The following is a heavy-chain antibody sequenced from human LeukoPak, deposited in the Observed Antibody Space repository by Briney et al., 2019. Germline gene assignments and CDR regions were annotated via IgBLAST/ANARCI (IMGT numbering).Heavy chain of an antibody. CDR2: IYYSGST. CDR1: GGSISSSSYY. V-gene: IGHV4-39*01. Sequence: ASETLSLTCTVSGGSISSSSYYWGWIRQPPGKGLEWIGSIYYSGSTYNNPSLKSRVTISVDTSKNQFSLKLSSVTAADTAVYYCARHFNAYYYDSSGYAIDYWGQGTLVTVSS. D-gene: IGHD3-22*01. CDR3: ARHFNAYYYDSSGYAIDY. J-gene: IGHJ4*02.